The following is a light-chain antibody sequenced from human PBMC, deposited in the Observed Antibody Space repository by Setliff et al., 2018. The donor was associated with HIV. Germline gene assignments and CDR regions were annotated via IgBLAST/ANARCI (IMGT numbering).Light chain of an antibody. Sequence: SYALTQPPSVSVAPGKTARITCGGNNIGSKTVHWYQQKPGQAPVLVVYDDSDRPSGIPERFSGSNSENTATLTISRVEAGDEADYYCQVWDRGSDHVVFGTGTKVTVL. CDR1: NIGSKT. CDR3: QVWDRGSDHVV. V-gene: IGLV3-21*03. J-gene: IGLJ1*01. CDR2: DDS.